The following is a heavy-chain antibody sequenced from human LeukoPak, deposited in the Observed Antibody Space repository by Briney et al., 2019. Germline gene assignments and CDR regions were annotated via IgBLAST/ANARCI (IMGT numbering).Heavy chain of an antibody. CDR3: ARAVGLFGPQGY. Sequence: GGSLRLSCAAPGFTFSSYPMHWVRQAPGKGLEWVAVISYDGSNKYYADSVKGRFTISRDNSKNTLYVQMNSLRAEDTAVYYCARAVGLFGPQGYWGQGTLVTVSS. J-gene: IGHJ4*02. V-gene: IGHV3-30-3*01. D-gene: IGHD3-10*01. CDR2: ISYDGSNK. CDR1: GFTFSSYP.